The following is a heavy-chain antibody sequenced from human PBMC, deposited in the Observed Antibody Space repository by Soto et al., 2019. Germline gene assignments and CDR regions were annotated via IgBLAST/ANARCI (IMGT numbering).Heavy chain of an antibody. Sequence: GASVKVSCKASGYTFTSYAMHWVRQAPGQRLEWMGWINAGNGNTKYSQKFQGRVTITRDTSASTAYMELSSLRSEDTAVYYCARDKYDFWSCYYKEAAYAFDYLGQRTLVTVSS. V-gene: IGHV1-3*01. CDR1: GYTFTSYA. CDR3: ARDKYDFWSCYYKEAAYAFDY. D-gene: IGHD3-3*01. J-gene: IGHJ4*02. CDR2: INAGNGNT.